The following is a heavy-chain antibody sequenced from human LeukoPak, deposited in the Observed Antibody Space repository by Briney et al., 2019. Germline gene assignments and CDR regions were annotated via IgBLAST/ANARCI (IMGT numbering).Heavy chain of an antibody. D-gene: IGHD5-24*01. CDR1: GYTFTGYY. CDR2: INRNSGGT. V-gene: IGHV1-2*02. CDR3: ARILKRWLQSDY. Sequence: GASVKVSCKASGYTFTGYYMHWVRQAPGQGLEWMGWINRNSGGTNYAQKFQGRVTMTRDTSISTAYMELSRLRSDDTAVYYCARILKRWLQSDYWGQGTLVTVSS. J-gene: IGHJ4*02.